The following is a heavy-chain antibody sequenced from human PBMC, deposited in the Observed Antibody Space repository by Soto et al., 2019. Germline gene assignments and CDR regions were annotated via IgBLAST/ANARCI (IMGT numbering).Heavy chain of an antibody. J-gene: IGHJ6*02. CDR1: GGTFSSYA. V-gene: IGHV1-69*12. CDR3: AYSPCYYFGMDV. Sequence: QVRLVQSGAEVKKPGSSVKVSCKASGGTFSSYAISWVRQAPGQGLGWMGGIIRIFGTANYAQKFQGRVTITAAEASSTAYMELSSLRSAATAVYYCAYSPCYYFGMDVWGQGTTVTVSS. D-gene: IGHD2-15*01. CDR2: IIRIFGTA.